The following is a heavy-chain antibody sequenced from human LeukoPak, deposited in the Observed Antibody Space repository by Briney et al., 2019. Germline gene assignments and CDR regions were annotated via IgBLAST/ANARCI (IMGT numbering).Heavy chain of an antibody. Sequence: GGSLRLSCAASGFTFSSYAMTWVRQAPGKGLEWVSSVSDSGTNTYYADSVKDRFTISRDNFKNTLYLQMNSLRAEDTAVYYCAKARMGSSLFDYWGQGTLVTVSS. D-gene: IGHD6-13*01. CDR1: GFTFSSYA. V-gene: IGHV3-23*01. J-gene: IGHJ4*02. CDR3: AKARMGSSLFDY. CDR2: VSDSGTNT.